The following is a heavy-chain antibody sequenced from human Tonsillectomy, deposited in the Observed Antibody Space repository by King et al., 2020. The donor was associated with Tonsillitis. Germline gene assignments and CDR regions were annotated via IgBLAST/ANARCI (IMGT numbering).Heavy chain of an antibody. Sequence: VQLQQWGAGLLKPSVTLSLTCAVYGGSFSGYYWSWIRQPPGKGLEWIGEINHSGSTNYNPSLKSRVTISVDTSKNQFSLKLSSVTAADTAVYYCARGRVDYDSSGYYYTSFDYWGQGTLVTVSS. V-gene: IGHV4-34*01. CDR3: ARGRVDYDSSGYYYTSFDY. J-gene: IGHJ4*02. D-gene: IGHD3-22*01. CDR1: GGSFSGYY. CDR2: INHSGST.